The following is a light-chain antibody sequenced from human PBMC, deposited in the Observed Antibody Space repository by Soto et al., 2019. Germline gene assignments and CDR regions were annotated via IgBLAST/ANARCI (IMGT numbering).Light chain of an antibody. J-gene: IGKJ5*01. CDR2: DAS. Sequence: DIVMTQSPATLSVSPGERATLSCRASQSVSSNVAWYQQIPGQTPRLLIYDASNTTTAVPARFSGSGSGTAFTPHISSLEPEDFAAYYCQQRCNWPPLTFGQGTRVEN. CDR1: QSVSSN. V-gene: IGKV3-11*01. CDR3: QQRCNWPPLT.